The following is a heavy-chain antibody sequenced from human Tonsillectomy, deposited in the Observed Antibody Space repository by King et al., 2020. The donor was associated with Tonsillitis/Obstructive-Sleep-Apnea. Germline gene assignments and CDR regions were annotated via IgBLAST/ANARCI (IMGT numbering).Heavy chain of an antibody. D-gene: IGHD5-12*01. CDR1: GYTFTSYG. CDR3: ARDVRYIVATTIHYYYYYGMDV. Sequence: QLVQSGPEVKKPGASVKVSCKASGYTFTSYGISWVRQAPGQGLEWMGWISAYNGHTNYAQKLQGRVTMTTDPSTSTAYMELRSLRSDDTAVYYCARDVRYIVATTIHYYYYYGMDVWGKGTTVTVSS. CDR2: ISAYNGHT. V-gene: IGHV1-18*01. J-gene: IGHJ6*04.